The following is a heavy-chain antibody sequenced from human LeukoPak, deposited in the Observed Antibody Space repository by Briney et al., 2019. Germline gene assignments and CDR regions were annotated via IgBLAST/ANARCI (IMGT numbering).Heavy chain of an antibody. CDR1: GCSISSSSYY. D-gene: IGHD5-12*01. V-gene: IGHV4-39*01. Sequence: SETLSLTCTVSGCSISSSSYYWGWIRQPPGKGLEWIGSIYYGGRHSYNPSLKGRVTTSVATSKNQCSLKLSSVTAADTAVYYCARRSGHDSWYFDLWGRGTLVTVSS. J-gene: IGHJ2*01. CDR2: IYYGGRH. CDR3: ARRSGHDSWYFDL.